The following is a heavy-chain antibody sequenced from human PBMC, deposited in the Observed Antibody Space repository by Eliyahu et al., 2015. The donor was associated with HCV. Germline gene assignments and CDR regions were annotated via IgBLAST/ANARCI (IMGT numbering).Heavy chain of an antibody. Sequence: SSFGMHWVRQAPGKGLEWVAVIWYDGSNKYYADSVKGRFTISRDNSKNTLYLQMNSLRAEDTAVYYCASQAGYGSGTYYFDYWGQGTLVTVSS. D-gene: IGHD3-10*01. CDR2: IWYDGSNK. CDR3: ASQAGYGSGTYYFDY. V-gene: IGHV3-33*01. J-gene: IGHJ4*02. CDR1: SSFG.